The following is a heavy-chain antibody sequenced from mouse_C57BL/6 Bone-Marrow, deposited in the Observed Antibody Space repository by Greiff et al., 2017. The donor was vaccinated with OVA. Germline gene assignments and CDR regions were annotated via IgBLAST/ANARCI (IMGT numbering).Heavy chain of an antibody. CDR1: GYTFTDYY. Sequence: EVQLQQSGPELVKPGASVKISCKASGYTFTDYYMNWVKQSHGKSLEWIGDINPNNGGTSYNQKFKGKATLTVDKSSSTAYMELRSLTSEDSAVYYCARGNDDWGQGTTLTVSS. J-gene: IGHJ2*01. CDR2: INPNNGGT. CDR3: ARGNDD. V-gene: IGHV1-26*01.